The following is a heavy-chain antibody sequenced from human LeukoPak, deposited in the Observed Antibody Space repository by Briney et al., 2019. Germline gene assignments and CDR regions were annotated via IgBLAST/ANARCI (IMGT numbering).Heavy chain of an antibody. Sequence: PSETLSLTCAVYGGSFSGYYWGWIRQPPGKGLEWIGEMNHSGSTNYNPSLKSRVTISVDTSKNQFSLKLSSVTAADTAVYYAARGVAGCWLTVRRNWFNPWRWGTLVTVSA. V-gene: IGHV4-34*01. CDR2: MNHSGST. J-gene: IGHJ5*02. CDR3: ARGVAGCWLTVRRNWFNP. D-gene: IGHD3-10*01. CDR1: GGSFSGYY.